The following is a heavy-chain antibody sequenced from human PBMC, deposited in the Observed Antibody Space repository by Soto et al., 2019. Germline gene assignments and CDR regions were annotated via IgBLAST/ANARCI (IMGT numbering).Heavy chain of an antibody. Sequence: GFSVKVSCKGAGGTFSSYTIGWVRLAPGQGLEWMGRIIPILGIANYAQKFQGRVTITADKSTSTAYMELSSLRSEDTAVYYWAGSGWNDDWFAPWGQGTLVTVSS. J-gene: IGHJ5*02. CDR3: AGSGWNDDWFAP. CDR1: GGTFSSYT. D-gene: IGHD1-1*01. V-gene: IGHV1-69*02. CDR2: IIPILGIA.